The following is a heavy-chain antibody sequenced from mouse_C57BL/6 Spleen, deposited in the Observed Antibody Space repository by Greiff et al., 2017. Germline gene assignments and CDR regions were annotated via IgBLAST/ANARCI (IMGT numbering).Heavy chain of an antibody. CDR2: IDPSDSET. J-gene: IGHJ1*03. Sequence: VQLQQPGAELVRPGSSVKLSCKASGYTFTSYWMHWVKPRPIQGLEWIGNIDPSDSETHYNQKFKDKATLTVDKSSSTAYMQLSSLTSEDSAVYYCARSRTGTWYFDVWGTGTTVTVSS. CDR3: ARSRTGTWYFDV. CDR1: GYTFTSYW. V-gene: IGHV1-52*01. D-gene: IGHD4-1*01.